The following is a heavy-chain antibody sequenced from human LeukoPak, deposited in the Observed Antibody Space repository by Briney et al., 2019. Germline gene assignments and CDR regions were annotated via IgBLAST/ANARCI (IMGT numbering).Heavy chain of an antibody. CDR2: FDPEDGET. J-gene: IGHJ4*02. Sequence: ASVKVSCKVSGYTLTELSMHWVRQAPGKGLEWMGGFDPEDGETIYAQKFQGRVTMTEDTSTDTAYMELSSLRSEDTAVYYCARARVTMVRGGPTRLYYFDYWGQGTLVTVSS. CDR3: ARARVTMVRGGPTRLYYFDY. V-gene: IGHV1-24*01. D-gene: IGHD3-10*01. CDR1: GYTLTELS.